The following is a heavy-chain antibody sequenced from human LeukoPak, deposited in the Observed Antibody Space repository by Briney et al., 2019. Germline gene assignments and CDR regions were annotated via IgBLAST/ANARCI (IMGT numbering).Heavy chain of an antibody. V-gene: IGHV4-4*07. CDR2: IYTSGST. Sequence: NPSETLSLTCTVSGGPISSYYWSWIRQPAGKGLEWIGRIYTSGSTNYNPSLKSRVTMSVDTSKNQFSLKLSSVTAADTAVYYCARELRFLEDKLSSRRFDPWGQGTLVTVSS. J-gene: IGHJ5*02. CDR1: GGPISSYY. D-gene: IGHD3-3*01. CDR3: ARELRFLEDKLSSRRFDP.